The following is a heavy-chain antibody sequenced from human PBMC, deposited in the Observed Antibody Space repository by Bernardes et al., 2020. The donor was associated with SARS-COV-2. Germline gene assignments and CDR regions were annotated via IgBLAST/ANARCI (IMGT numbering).Heavy chain of an antibody. J-gene: IGHJ6*02. Sequence: SETLSLTCTVSGGSISSGSYYWSWIRQPAGKGLEWIGRIYTSGSTNYNPSLKSRVTISVDTSKNQFSLKLSSVTAADTAVYYCSRGRVYYDILTGYYDGYYYYGMDVWGQGTTVTVSS. V-gene: IGHV4-61*02. D-gene: IGHD3-9*01. CDR3: SRGRVYYDILTGYYDGYYYYGMDV. CDR2: IYTSGST. CDR1: GGSISSGSYY.